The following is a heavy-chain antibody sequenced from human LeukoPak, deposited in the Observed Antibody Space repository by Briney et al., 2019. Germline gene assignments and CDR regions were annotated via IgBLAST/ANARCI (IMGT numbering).Heavy chain of an antibody. V-gene: IGHV4-4*02. CDR3: ARASSSWGTNWFDP. J-gene: IGHJ5*02. CDR2: ISHRGTT. Sequence: PSGTLSLTCDVSGDSMSNYWWSWVRQPPGKGLEWIGEISHRGTTNYNTSLKSRVTMSLDNSKNQFSLKLSSVTAADTAVYYCARASSSWGTNWFDPWGQGTLVTVSS. D-gene: IGHD6-13*01. CDR1: GDSMSNYW.